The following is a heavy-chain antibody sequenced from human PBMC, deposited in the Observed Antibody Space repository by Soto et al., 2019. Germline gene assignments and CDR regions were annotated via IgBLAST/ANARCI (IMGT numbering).Heavy chain of an antibody. CDR2: IKQDGSEK. D-gene: IGHD6-13*01. J-gene: IGHJ3*02. CDR3: ARRAHSAAGQACFEI. Sequence: EVQLVESGGGLVQPGGSLRLSCAASGFTFSSYWMSWVRQAPGKGLEWVANIKQDGSEKYYVDSVKGRFTIYRENTKNSPYRQTNTMRAEETAVYYCARRAHSAAGQACFEIWGQGTMVTVAS. V-gene: IGHV3-7*01. CDR1: GFTFSSYW.